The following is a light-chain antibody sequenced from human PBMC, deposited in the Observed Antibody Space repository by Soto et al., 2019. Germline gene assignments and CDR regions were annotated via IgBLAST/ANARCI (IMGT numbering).Light chain of an antibody. CDR1: QSVSSSY. Sequence: EIVLTQSPGTLSLSPGERATLSCRASQSVSSSYLAWYQQKPGQAPRLLIYGASSRATGIPDRFSGSGSGTEFTLTISRLEPEDFAVYYWQQCDGSPRLTCGGGTKLEIK. CDR3: QQCDGSPRLT. CDR2: GAS. J-gene: IGKJ4*01. V-gene: IGKV3-20*01.